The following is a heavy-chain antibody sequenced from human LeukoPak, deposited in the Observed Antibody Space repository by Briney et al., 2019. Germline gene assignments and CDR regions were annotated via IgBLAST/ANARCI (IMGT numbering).Heavy chain of an antibody. Sequence: GGSLRLSCAVSGFTVSSNFMTWVRQAPGKGLEWVSVIYSGGGTYYADSVKDRSTISRDNSKNMLYLQMNSLRAEDTAVYYCARGGDSLHYWGQGTLVTVSS. CDR3: ARGGDSLHY. V-gene: IGHV3-66*01. CDR2: IYSGGGT. J-gene: IGHJ4*02. CDR1: GFTVSSNF. D-gene: IGHD3-10*01.